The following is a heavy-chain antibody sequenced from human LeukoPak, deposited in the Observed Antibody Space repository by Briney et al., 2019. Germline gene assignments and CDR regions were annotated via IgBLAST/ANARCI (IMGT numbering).Heavy chain of an antibody. V-gene: IGHV4-59*08. CDR1: GGSTSSDY. Sequence: PSETLSLTCTVSGGSTSSDYWSWIRQSPGKGLEWVGYVYNSGDTGKNPSLKSRVTILLDTSKNQCSLKLTSVSAADTAVYYCARIYSSSSPHFDYWGQGTLVTVSS. J-gene: IGHJ4*02. CDR2: VYNSGDT. D-gene: IGHD6-6*01. CDR3: ARIYSSSSPHFDY.